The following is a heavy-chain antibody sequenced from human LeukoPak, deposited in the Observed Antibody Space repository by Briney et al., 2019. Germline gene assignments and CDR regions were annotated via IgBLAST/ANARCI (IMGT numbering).Heavy chain of an antibody. D-gene: IGHD7-27*01. CDR1: GLSFTGYY. CDR3: TKTSPGVPLDI. CDR2: ISHSGRT. Sequence: SETLSLTCAVSGLSFTGYYWSWIRQPPGKGPEWIGEISHSGRTSYNPSLKSRVTISLDTSKDQFSLKLSFVTAADTAVYYCTKTSPGVPLDIWGQGALVTVSS. J-gene: IGHJ4*02. V-gene: IGHV4-34*01.